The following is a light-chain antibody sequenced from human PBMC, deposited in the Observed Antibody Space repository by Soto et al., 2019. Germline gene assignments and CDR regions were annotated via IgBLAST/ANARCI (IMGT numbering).Light chain of an antibody. V-gene: IGLV1-44*01. Sequence: QSVLTQPPSVSATPGQRVTLSCSGTTSNVGANTVNWYQQFPGTAPTLLIFSDDQRPSGVPDRFSGSRSGTSGSLAISGLQSADEAHYYCAAWDDTLAGWVFGGGTQLTVL. CDR2: SDD. CDR3: AAWDDTLAGWV. CDR1: TSNVGANT. J-gene: IGLJ3*02.